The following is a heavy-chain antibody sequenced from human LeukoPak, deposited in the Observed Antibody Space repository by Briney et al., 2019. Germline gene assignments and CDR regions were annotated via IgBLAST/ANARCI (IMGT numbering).Heavy chain of an antibody. D-gene: IGHD2-2*01. CDR1: GPTAGRTS. J-gene: IGHJ4*02. V-gene: IGHV3-23*01. CDR2: TSGSGGST. CDR3: AKPKYQLLVNFDY. Sequence: PGGSPRLSLAPLGPTAGRTSMSSVPQAPGKGLWWVSATSGSGGSTYYADSVKGRFTISRDNSKNTLYLQMNSLRAEDTAVYYCAKPKYQLLVNFDYWGQGTLVTVSS.